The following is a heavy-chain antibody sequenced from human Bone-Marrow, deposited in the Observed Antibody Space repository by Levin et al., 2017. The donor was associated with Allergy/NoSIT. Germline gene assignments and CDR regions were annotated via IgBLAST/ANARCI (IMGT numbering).Heavy chain of an antibody. CDR3: ARVPALRFLDWFLDY. J-gene: IGHJ4*02. V-gene: IGHV4-39*02. Sequence: PSETRSLTCTVSGDSIISATYYWGWVRQPPGKGLEWIGSVYFSGSTYLSPFLKSRVTMSVDTSRSHFSLNLSSVTAADTAVYYCARVPALRFLDWFLDYWGRGVLVTVSS. CDR1: GDSIISATYY. CDR2: VYFSGST. D-gene: IGHD3-9*01.